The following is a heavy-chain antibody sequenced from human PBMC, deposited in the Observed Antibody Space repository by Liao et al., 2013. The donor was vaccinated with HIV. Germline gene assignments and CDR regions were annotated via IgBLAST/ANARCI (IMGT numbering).Heavy chain of an antibody. CDR2: MYASGSTP. V-gene: IGHV4-4*07. D-gene: IGHD3-3*01. CDR3: AREEGWSGLHYYYYKDV. Sequence: QVQLQESGPGLVRPSETLSLTCTVSGGSITHYYWSWIRQPAGRGLEWIGRMYASGSTPDYNPSLNSRATMSVDTSKNQLSLNLSSVTAADTAVYYCAREEGWSGLHYYYYKDVWGKGTTVTVSS. J-gene: IGHJ6*03. CDR1: GGSITHYY.